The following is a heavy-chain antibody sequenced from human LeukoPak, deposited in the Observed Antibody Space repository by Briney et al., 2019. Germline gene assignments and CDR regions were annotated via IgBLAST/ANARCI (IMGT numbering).Heavy chain of an antibody. CDR3: AKGGPVAADPRYFQH. Sequence: GRSLRLSCAGSGFTFSSYAMHWVRQAPGKGLEWVAVISYDGSNKYYADSETGRFTISRDNSKNTLYLQMNSLRAEDTAVYYCAKGGPVAADPRYFQHWGQGTLVTVSS. CDR2: ISYDGSNK. D-gene: IGHD6-19*01. J-gene: IGHJ1*01. V-gene: IGHV3-30-3*01. CDR1: GFTFSSYA.